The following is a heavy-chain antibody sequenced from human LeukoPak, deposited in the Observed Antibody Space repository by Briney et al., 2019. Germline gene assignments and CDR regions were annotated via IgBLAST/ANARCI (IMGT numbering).Heavy chain of an antibody. V-gene: IGHV1-46*01. CDR2: INPSGGST. CDR3: ARDQCSSSWYVLPYYYYGMDV. D-gene: IGHD6-13*01. CDR1: GYTFTSYY. J-gene: IGHJ6*02. Sequence: GASVKVSCKASGYTFTSYYMHWVRQAPGQGLEWMGIINPSGGSTSYAQKFQGRVTMTRDTSTSTVYMELSSLRSEDTAVYYCARDQCSSSWYVLPYYYYGMDVWGQGTTVTVSS.